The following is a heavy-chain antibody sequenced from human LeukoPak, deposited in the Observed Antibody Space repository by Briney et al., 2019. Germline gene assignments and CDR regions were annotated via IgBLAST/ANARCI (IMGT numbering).Heavy chain of an antibody. Sequence: ASVKVSCKASGYTFTGYYMHWVRQAPGQGLEWMGWINPNSGGTNYAQKFQGRVTMTRDTSISTAYMELSRLRSDDTAVYYCARDPLGASYSAFQYYMDVWGKGTMVTVSS. J-gene: IGHJ6*03. CDR1: GYTFTGYY. CDR2: INPNSGGT. CDR3: ARDPLGASYSAFQYYMDV. V-gene: IGHV1-2*02. D-gene: IGHD1-26*01.